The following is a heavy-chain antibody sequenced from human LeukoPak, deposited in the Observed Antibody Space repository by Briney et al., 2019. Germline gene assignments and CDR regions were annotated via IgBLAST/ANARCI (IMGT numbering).Heavy chain of an antibody. Sequence: GGSLRLSCAASGFTFSSYWMHWVRQAPGKGLVWVSRINTDGSSTSYADSVKGRFTISRDNAKNTLYLQMNSLRAEDTAVYYCAKDPYPGIAVAGHGGEDYWGQGTLVTVSS. CDR1: GFTFSSYW. CDR2: INTDGSST. D-gene: IGHD6-19*01. J-gene: IGHJ4*02. V-gene: IGHV3-74*01. CDR3: AKDPYPGIAVAGHGGEDY.